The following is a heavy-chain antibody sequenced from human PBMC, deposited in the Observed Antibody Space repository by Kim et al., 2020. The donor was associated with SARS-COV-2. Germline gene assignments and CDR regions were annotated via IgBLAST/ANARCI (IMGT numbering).Heavy chain of an antibody. Sequence: GESLKISCKGSGYSFTSYWISWVRQMPGKGLEWMGRIDPSDSYTNYSPSFQGHVTISADKSISTAYLQWSSLKASDTAMYYCARQSGGYYYDSSGYYLDWCDRSGQGTLVTVSS. V-gene: IGHV5-10-1*01. CDR3: ARQSGGYYYDSSGYYLDWCDR. D-gene: IGHD3-22*01. J-gene: IGHJ5*02. CDR2: IDPSDSYT. CDR1: GYSFTSYW.